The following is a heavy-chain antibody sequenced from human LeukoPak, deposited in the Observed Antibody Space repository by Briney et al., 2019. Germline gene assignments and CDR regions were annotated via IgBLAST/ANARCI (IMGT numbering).Heavy chain of an antibody. V-gene: IGHV3-30-3*01. J-gene: IGHJ4*02. CDR1: GFTFSSYA. CDR3: ARDRTPPRIAVAGTIDY. CDR2: ISYDGSNK. Sequence: GGSLRLSCAASGFTFSSYAMHWVRQGPGKGLEWVAVISYDGSNKYYADSVKGRFTISRDNSKNTLYLQMNSLRAEDTAVYYCARDRTPPRIAVAGTIDYWGQGTLVTVSS. D-gene: IGHD6-19*01.